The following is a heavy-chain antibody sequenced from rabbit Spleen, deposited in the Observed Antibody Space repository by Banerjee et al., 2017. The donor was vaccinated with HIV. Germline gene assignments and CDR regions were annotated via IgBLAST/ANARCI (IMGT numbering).Heavy chain of an antibody. CDR3: ARDAGTSFSTYGMDL. J-gene: IGHJ6*01. D-gene: IGHD8-1*01. Sequence: QSLEESGGALVKPGASLALTCTASGFSFSSNWICWVRQAPGKGLEWIACSDTSNGDTDYANWPKGRFTISKASSTTVTLQMTSLTAADTATYFCARDAGTSFSTYGMDLWGQGTLVTVS. CDR2: SDTSNGDT. CDR1: GFSFSSNW. V-gene: IGHV1S40*01.